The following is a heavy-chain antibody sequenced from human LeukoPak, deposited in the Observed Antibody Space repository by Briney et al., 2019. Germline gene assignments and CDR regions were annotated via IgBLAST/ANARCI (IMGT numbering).Heavy chain of an antibody. CDR1: GFTFSSYA. Sequence: GSLRLSCAASGFTFSSYAMHWVRQAPGKGLEWVAVISYDGSNKYYADSVKGRFTISRDNSKNTLYLQMNSLRAEDTAVYYCARDLVGAKSWLWAFDIWGQGTMVTVSS. CDR2: ISYDGSNK. J-gene: IGHJ3*02. CDR3: ARDLVGAKSWLWAFDI. V-gene: IGHV3-30*04. D-gene: IGHD1-26*01.